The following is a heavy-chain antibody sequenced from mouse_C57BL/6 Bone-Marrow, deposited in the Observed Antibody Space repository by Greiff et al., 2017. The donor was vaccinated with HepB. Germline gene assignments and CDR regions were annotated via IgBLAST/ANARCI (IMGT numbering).Heavy chain of an antibody. V-gene: IGHV14-4*01. CDR2: IDPENGDT. J-gene: IGHJ1*03. D-gene: IGHD1-1*01. CDR3: TNFPITTVVATNWYFDV. Sequence: VHVKQSGAELVRPGASVKLSCTASGFNIKDDYMHWVKQRPEQGLEWIGWIDPENGDTEYASKFQGKATITADTSSNTAYLQLSSLTSEDTAVYYCTNFPITTVVATNWYFDVWGTGTTVTVSS. CDR1: GFNIKDDY.